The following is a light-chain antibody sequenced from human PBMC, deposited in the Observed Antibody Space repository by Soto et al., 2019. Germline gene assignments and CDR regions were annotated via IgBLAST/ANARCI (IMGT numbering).Light chain of an antibody. CDR3: QQYDSSPPT. CDR1: QSVSSSY. J-gene: IGKJ1*01. CDR2: GAS. V-gene: IGKV3-20*01. Sequence: EIVLTQSPGTLSLSPGERATLSCRASQSVSSSYLTWFQQRPGQAPRLLIYGASSRATGIPDRFSGSGSGTDFTLTISRLEPEDFAMYYCQQYDSSPPTFGQGTKMEIK.